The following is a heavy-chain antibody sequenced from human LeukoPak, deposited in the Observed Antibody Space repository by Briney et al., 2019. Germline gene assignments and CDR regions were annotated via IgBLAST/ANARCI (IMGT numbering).Heavy chain of an antibody. CDR1: GYTFTAYY. V-gene: IGHV1-2*02. D-gene: IGHD2-8*02. CDR2: IIPNSGAT. CDR3: ARDDCPGNTCSDGP. J-gene: IGHJ5*02. Sequence: GASVKVSCKASGYTFTAYYLHWVRQVPGQGLEWMGGIIPNSGATTYAQKFQGRVAMTRDTSISTAYMELSRLRSDDTAVYYCARDDCPGNTCSDGPWGQGTLVTVSS.